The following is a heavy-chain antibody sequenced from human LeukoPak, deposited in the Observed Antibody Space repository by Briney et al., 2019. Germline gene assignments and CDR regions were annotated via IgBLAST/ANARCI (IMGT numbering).Heavy chain of an antibody. Sequence: ASVKVSCKASGYTFTGYYMHWVRQAPGQGLEWMGWISAYNGNTNYAQKLQGRVTMTTDTSTSTAYMELRSLRSDDTAVYYCARVHYYDSSGNNWFDSWGQGTLVTVSS. CDR3: ARVHYYDSSGNNWFDS. CDR1: GYTFTGYY. J-gene: IGHJ5*01. V-gene: IGHV1-18*04. CDR2: ISAYNGNT. D-gene: IGHD3-22*01.